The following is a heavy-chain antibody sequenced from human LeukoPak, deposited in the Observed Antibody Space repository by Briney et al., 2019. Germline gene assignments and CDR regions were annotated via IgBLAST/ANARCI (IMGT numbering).Heavy chain of an antibody. CDR3: ARDRVDYGDYVIDY. D-gene: IGHD4-17*01. CDR2: ISYDGSNK. J-gene: IGHJ4*02. CDR1: GFTFSDYY. Sequence: GGSLRLSCAASGFTFSDYYMSWIRQAPGKGLEWVAVISYDGSNKYYADSVKGRFTISRDNAKNSLYLQMNSLRAEDTAVYYCARDRVDYGDYVIDYWGQGTLVTVSS. V-gene: IGHV3-30*03.